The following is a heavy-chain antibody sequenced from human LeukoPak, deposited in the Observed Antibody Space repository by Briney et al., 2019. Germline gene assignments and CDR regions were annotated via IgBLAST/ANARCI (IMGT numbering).Heavy chain of an antibody. CDR2: IYTSGST. CDR3: AREAGATAGYFDY. D-gene: IGHD1-26*01. J-gene: IGHJ4*02. CDR1: GGSISSYY. Sequence: SETLSLTCTVSGGSISSYYWSWIRQPAGKGLEWLGRIYTSGSTNYNPSLKSRVTISVDKSKNQFSLKLSSVTAADTAVYYCAREAGATAGYFDYWGQGTLVTVSS. V-gene: IGHV4-4*07.